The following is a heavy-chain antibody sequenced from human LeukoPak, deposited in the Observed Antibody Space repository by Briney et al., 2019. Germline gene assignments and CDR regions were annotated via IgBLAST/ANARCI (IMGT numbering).Heavy chain of an antibody. Sequence: GGSLRLSCAASGFTFSNYAMSWVRQAPGKGLEWVSAISGSGGSTYYADSVKGRFTISRDNSKNTLYLQMNSLRAEDTAVYYCAKAGLYCSGSYYSYYFDYWGQGTLVTVSS. CDR3: AKAGLYCSGSYYSYYFDY. V-gene: IGHV3-23*01. CDR1: GFTFSNYA. J-gene: IGHJ4*02. CDR2: ISGSGGST. D-gene: IGHD3-10*01.